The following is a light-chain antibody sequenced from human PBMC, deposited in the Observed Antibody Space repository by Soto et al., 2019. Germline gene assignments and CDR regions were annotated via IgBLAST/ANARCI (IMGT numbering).Light chain of an antibody. V-gene: IGLV1-51*02. CDR2: ENN. J-gene: IGLJ1*01. CDR1: SSNIGNNY. Sequence: QPALTQPPSVSAAPGQKVTISCSGSSSNIGNNYVSWYQQLPGTAPKLLIYENNKRPSGIPDRFSGSKSGTSATLGITGLQTGDEADYYCGTWDSSLSVPYVFGTGTKVTVL. CDR3: GTWDSSLSVPYV.